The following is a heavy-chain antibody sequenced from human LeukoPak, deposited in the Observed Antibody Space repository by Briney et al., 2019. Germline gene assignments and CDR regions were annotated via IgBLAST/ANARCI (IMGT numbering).Heavy chain of an antibody. D-gene: IGHD5/OR15-5a*01. J-gene: IGHJ3*02. V-gene: IGHV3-53*01. Sequence: GGSLRLSCAASGFTFDDYGMSWVRQAPGKGLEWVSIIYSGGSTFHADSVKGRFTISRDNSKNTLHLQMNSLRAEDTAVYYCARSNDAFDIWGQGTMVTVSS. CDR3: ARSNDAFDI. CDR2: IYSGGST. CDR1: GFTFDDYG.